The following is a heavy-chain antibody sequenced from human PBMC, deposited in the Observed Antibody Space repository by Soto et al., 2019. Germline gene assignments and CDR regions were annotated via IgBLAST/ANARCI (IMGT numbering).Heavy chain of an antibody. J-gene: IGHJ6*03. Sequence: QVQLVESGGGVVQPGRSLRLSCAASGFTFSSYGMHWVRQAPGKGLEWVAVIWYDGSNKYYADSVKGRFTISRDNSKQVLYLQLNSLRAEDTAVYCCARVTASIAAAGEGGNYYMDGWGKGTTVTVSS. CDR2: IWYDGSNK. CDR1: GFTFSSYG. V-gene: IGHV3-33*01. CDR3: ARVTASIAAAGEGGNYYMDG. D-gene: IGHD6-13*01.